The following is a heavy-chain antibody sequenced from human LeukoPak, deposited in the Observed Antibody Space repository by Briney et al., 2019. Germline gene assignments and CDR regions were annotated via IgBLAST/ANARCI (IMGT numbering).Heavy chain of an antibody. CDR3: AREATYYGSGSYYGEKYYYMDV. J-gene: IGHJ6*03. Sequence: SVKVSCKASGGTFSSSDISWVRQAPGQGLEWMGGIIPIFRTAHYAQKFQDRVTITTDDSTSTAYMELSSLRSDDTAVYYCAREATYYGSGSYYGEKYYYMDVWGKGTLVTVSS. CDR1: GGTFSSSD. D-gene: IGHD3-10*01. CDR2: IIPIFRTA. V-gene: IGHV1-69*05.